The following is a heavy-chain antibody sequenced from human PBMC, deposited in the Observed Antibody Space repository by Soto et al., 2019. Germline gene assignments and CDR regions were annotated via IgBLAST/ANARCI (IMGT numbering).Heavy chain of an antibody. V-gene: IGHV4-34*01. CDR1: GGSFSGYY. CDR3: ARGLSKYYYYGMGV. J-gene: IGHJ6*02. CDR2: INHSGST. Sequence: PSGTLSLTCVVHGGSFSGYYWSWIRQPPGKGLEWMGEINHSGSTNYKPSLKSRVTISVDTSKNQFSLKLSSVAAADTAVYYCARGLSKYYYYGMGVWGQGTTVTVSS.